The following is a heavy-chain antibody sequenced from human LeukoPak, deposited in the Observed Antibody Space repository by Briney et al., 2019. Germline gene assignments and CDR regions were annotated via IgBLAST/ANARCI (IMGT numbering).Heavy chain of an antibody. CDR2: INPNSGGT. V-gene: IGHV1-2*02. Sequence: ASVKVSCKASGYTFTGYYMHWVRQAPGQGLEWMGWINPNSGGTNYAQKFQGRVIMTRDTSISTAYMEVSRLTSNDTAIYYCARDFGKPVDYWGQGTLVTVSS. CDR1: GYTFTGYY. J-gene: IGHJ4*02. CDR3: ARDFGKPVDY. D-gene: IGHD3-10*01.